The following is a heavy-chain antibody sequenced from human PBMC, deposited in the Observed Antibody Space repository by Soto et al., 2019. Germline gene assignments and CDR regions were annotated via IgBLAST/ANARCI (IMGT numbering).Heavy chain of an antibody. CDR3: ARPLTPLRGTDAFDI. CDR1: GGSISSGDYY. CDR2: IYYSGIT. D-gene: IGHD1-1*01. Sequence: QVQLQESGPGLVRPSQTLSLTCTVSGGSISSGDYYWSWIRQPPGKGLEWIGVIYYSGITYYNPSLESRLFMSVDTSKNQLSLKVSSVTAADTAVYYCARPLTPLRGTDAFDIWGQGTMVTVSS. J-gene: IGHJ3*02. V-gene: IGHV4-30-4*08.